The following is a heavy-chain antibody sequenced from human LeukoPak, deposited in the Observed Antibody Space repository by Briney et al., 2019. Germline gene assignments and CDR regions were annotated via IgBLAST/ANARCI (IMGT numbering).Heavy chain of an antibody. J-gene: IGHJ4*02. D-gene: IGHD5-12*01. V-gene: IGHV3-9*01. CDR3: AKAMGSRSGYAIDY. Sequence: GGSLRLSCAASGFTFDDYAMHWVRQAPGKGLEWVSGISWNSGSIGYADSVKGRFSISRDNAKNSLYLQMNSLRAEDTALYYCAKAMGSRSGYAIDYWGQGTLVTVSS. CDR1: GFTFDDYA. CDR2: ISWNSGSI.